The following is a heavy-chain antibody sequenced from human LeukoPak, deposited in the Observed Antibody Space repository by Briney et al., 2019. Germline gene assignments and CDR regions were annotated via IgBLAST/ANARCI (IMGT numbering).Heavy chain of an antibody. J-gene: IGHJ5*02. D-gene: IGHD3-22*01. CDR1: GFTFSSYA. V-gene: IGHV3-23*01. CDR3: AKGSGVVVITINWFDP. CDR2: ISGSGGST. Sequence: GGSLRLSCAASGFTFSSYAMSWVRQAPGKGLEWVSAISGSGGSTYYADSVKGRFTISRDNSKNTPYLQMNSLRAEDTAVYYCAKGSGVVVITINWFDPWGQGTLVTVSS.